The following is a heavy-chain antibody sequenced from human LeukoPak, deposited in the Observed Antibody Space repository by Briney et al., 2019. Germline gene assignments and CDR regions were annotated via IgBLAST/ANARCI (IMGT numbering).Heavy chain of an antibody. CDR1: GFTFSSYW. D-gene: IGHD3-22*01. Sequence: GGSLRLSCAASGFTFSSYWMHWVPQAPGKGLVWVSRINSDGSSTSYADSVKGRLTISRDNSKNTLYLQMNSLRPDDTAIYFCARQESRNYYYEGLDYWGQGNLVTVSS. V-gene: IGHV3-74*01. J-gene: IGHJ4*02. CDR2: INSDGSST. CDR3: ARQESRNYYYEGLDY.